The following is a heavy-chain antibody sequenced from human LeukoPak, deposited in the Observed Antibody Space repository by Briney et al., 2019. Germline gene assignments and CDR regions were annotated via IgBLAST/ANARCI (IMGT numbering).Heavy chain of an antibody. V-gene: IGHV1-2*02. CDR2: INPNSGGT. D-gene: IGHD3-10*01. J-gene: IGHJ4*02. CDR1: GYTFTGYY. CDR3: AGIGPSRGYYFDY. Sequence: ASVKVSCKASGYTFTGYYMHWVRQAPGQGLEWMGWINPNSGGTNYAQKFQGRVTMTRDTSISTAYMELSRLRSDGTAVYYCAGIGPSRGYYFDYWGQGTLVTVSS.